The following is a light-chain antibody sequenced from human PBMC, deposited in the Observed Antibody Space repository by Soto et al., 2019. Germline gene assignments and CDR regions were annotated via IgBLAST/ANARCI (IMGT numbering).Light chain of an antibody. CDR1: SSDVGGYNS. V-gene: IGLV2-14*01. CDR2: EVG. CDR3: SSFTSSITNV. Sequence: QSALTQPASASGSPGESITISCTGTSSDVGGYNSVSWYQHHPGTAPKLILYEVGNRPSGVSYRFSGSKSGNTASLTISWLQAEDEADYFCSSFTSSITNVFGSGTKLTVL. J-gene: IGLJ1*01.